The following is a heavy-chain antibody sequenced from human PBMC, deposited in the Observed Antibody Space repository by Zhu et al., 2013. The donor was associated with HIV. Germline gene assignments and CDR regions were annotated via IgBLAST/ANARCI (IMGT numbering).Heavy chain of an antibody. Sequence: QVQLVQSGAEVKKPGSSVKVSCKASGGTFSSYAISWVRQAPGQGLEWMGGIIPIFGTANYAQKFQGRVTITADKSTSTAYMELSSLRSEDTAVYYCATGEGSETAVAGTLAPDAFDIWGQGTMVTVSS. D-gene: IGHD6-19*01. J-gene: IGHJ3*02. CDR1: GGTFSSYA. CDR2: IIPIFGTA. V-gene: IGHV1-69*06. CDR3: ATGEGSETAVAGTLAPDAFDI.